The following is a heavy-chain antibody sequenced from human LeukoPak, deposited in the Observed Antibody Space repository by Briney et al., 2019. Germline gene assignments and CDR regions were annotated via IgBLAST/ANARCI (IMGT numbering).Heavy chain of an antibody. D-gene: IGHD3-10*01. Sequence: GGSLRLSCVASGFTFSDYYMSWIRQAPGKGLEWVSYISASDSNTYYVDSVKGRFTISRDNAKNSLYLQMNSLRAEDTAVYYCASFSPCMVRGTKDRADYWGQGTLVTVSS. CDR2: ISASDSNT. CDR3: ASFSPCMVRGTKDRADY. V-gene: IGHV3-11*04. CDR1: GFTFSDYY. J-gene: IGHJ4*02.